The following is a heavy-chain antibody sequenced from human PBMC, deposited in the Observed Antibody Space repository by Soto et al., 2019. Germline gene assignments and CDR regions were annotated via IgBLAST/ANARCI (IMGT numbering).Heavy chain of an antibody. CDR2: IYWDDDK. CDR1: GFSLSTSGVG. V-gene: IGHV2-5*02. D-gene: IGHD1-7*01. J-gene: IGHJ5*02. CDR3: AHWPFPNSNYNHWFDP. Sequence: SCPTLVNPTQTLTLTCTFSGFSLSTSGVGVGWIRQPPGKALEWLALIYWDDDKRYSPSLKSRLTITKDTSKNQVVLTMTNMDPVDTATYSCAHWPFPNSNYNHWFDPWGQGTLVTVSS.